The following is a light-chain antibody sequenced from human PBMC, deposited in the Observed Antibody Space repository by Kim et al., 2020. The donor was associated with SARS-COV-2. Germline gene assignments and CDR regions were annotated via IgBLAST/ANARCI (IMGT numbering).Light chain of an antibody. CDR1: QTVLYNSNNKNY. V-gene: IGKV4-1*01. CDR3: QQYYSTPPS. CDR2: WAS. Sequence: ATLNCKSSQTVLYNSNNKNYLAWYQKKPGQAPKLLIYWASIRESGVSDRFSGSGSETDFTLTISSLQAEDVAVYYCQQYYSTPPSFGQGTKLEI. J-gene: IGKJ2*03.